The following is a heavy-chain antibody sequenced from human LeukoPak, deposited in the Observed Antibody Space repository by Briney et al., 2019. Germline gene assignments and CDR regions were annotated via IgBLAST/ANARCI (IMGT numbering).Heavy chain of an antibody. Sequence: PSQTLSLTCTVSGGSISSGGYYWSWIRQPPGKGPEWIGYIYHSGSTYYNPSLKSRVTISVDRSKNQFSLKLSSVTAADTAVYYCARQERITISGMILSYYHYYMDVWGEGTTVTVSS. J-gene: IGHJ6*03. CDR2: IYHSGST. D-gene: IGHD3-3*01. CDR1: GGSISSGGYY. V-gene: IGHV4-30-2*01. CDR3: ARQERITISGMILSYYHYYMDV.